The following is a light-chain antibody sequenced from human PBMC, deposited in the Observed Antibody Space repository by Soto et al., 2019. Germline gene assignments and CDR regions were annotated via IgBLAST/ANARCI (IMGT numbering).Light chain of an antibody. J-gene: IGKJ1*01. Sequence: DIQMTQSPSSLSASVGDTVTITCRASQGISNYLAWYQQKPGQVPNLLIYAASTLQSGVPSRVSGSGSGTDFTLTISSLRPEDVATYYCQKYNNAPQTFGQGTKVE. CDR3: QKYNNAPQT. CDR2: AAS. CDR1: QGISNY. V-gene: IGKV1-27*01.